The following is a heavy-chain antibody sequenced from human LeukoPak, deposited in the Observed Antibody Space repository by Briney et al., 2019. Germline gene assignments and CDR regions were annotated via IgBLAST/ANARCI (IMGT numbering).Heavy chain of an antibody. J-gene: IGHJ6*03. D-gene: IGHD5-18*01. Sequence: GSLRLSCAASGFTFSSYSMNWVRQPPGKGLEWIGYIYYSGSTNYNPSLKSRVTISVDTSKNQFSLKLSSVTAADTAVYYCARTTEGGYTYDYFYYYYMDVWGKGTTVTISS. CDR2: IYYSGST. CDR3: ARTTEGGYTYDYFYYYYMDV. V-gene: IGHV4-59*01. CDR1: GFTFSSYS.